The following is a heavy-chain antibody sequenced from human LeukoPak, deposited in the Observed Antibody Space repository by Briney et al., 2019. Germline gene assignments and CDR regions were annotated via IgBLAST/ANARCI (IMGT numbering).Heavy chain of an antibody. CDR1: RFTFSNSW. V-gene: IGHV3-7*03. J-gene: IGHJ4*02. CDR3: TTFGYDFAY. Sequence: GGSLRLSCVVSRFTFSNSWVTWVSQAPGKGLEWVATIKPDGSDKYYVDSVKGRFTISRDNAKNSLYLQMNSLKTEDTAVYYCTTFGYDFAYWGQGTLVTVSS. D-gene: IGHD5-12*01. CDR2: IKPDGSDK.